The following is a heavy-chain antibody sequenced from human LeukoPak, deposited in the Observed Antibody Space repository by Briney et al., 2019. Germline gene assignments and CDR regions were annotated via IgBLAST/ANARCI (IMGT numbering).Heavy chain of an antibody. D-gene: IGHD4-17*01. CDR3: AREDDYGDSTDY. J-gene: IGHJ4*02. Sequence: ASVKVSCKASGGTLSRFAISWVRQAPGQGLEWMGWISAYNGNTNYAQKLQGRVTMTTDTSTSTAYMELRSLRSDDTAVYYCAREDDYGDSTDYWGQGTLVTVSS. CDR2: ISAYNGNT. CDR1: GGTLSRFA. V-gene: IGHV1-18*01.